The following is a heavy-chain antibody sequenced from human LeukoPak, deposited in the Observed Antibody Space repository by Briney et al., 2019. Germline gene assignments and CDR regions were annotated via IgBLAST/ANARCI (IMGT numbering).Heavy chain of an antibody. D-gene: IGHD1-1*01. V-gene: IGHV3-30*02. CDR2: TRFDDSYK. Sequence: GGALRLSCAASGFSFSSSGMHWVRQAPGKGPEWVAFTRFDDSYKAYGDSVKGRFTISRDNSKNTLYLQMDSLRSDDTAVYYCAKSSAGITWFDPWGQGTLVTVSS. J-gene: IGHJ5*02. CDR3: AKSSAGITWFDP. CDR1: GFSFSSSG.